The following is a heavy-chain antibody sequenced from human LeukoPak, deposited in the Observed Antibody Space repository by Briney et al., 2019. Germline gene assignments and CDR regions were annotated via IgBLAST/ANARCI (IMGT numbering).Heavy chain of an antibody. CDR3: AKDGSRAPTFVWFGELSYAGFDY. Sequence: QTGGSLRLSCAASGFTFDDYAMHWVRQAPGKGLEWVSGISWNSGSIGYADSVKGRFTISRDNAKNSLYLQMNSLRAEDTALYYCAKDGSRAPTFVWFGELSYAGFDYWGQGTLVTVSS. CDR2: ISWNSGSI. D-gene: IGHD3-10*01. J-gene: IGHJ4*02. CDR1: GFTFDDYA. V-gene: IGHV3-9*01.